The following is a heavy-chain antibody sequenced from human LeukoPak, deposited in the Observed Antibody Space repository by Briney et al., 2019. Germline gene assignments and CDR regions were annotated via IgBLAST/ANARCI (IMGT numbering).Heavy chain of an antibody. J-gene: IGHJ5*02. Sequence: KDGESLKISCKGSGYSFTSYWISWVRQMPGKGLEWMGRIDPSDSYTNYSPSFQGHVTISADKSISTAYLQWSSLKASDTAMRYCARHGEDIVVVPAAMESNWFDPWGQGTLVTVSS. V-gene: IGHV5-10-1*01. CDR3: ARHGEDIVVVPAAMESNWFDP. CDR1: GYSFTSYW. D-gene: IGHD2-2*01. CDR2: IDPSDSYT.